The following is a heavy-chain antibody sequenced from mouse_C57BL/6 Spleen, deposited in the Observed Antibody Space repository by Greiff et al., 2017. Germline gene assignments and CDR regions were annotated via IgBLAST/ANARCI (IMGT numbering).Heavy chain of an antibody. J-gene: IGHJ1*03. CDR3: ARYGNYVGYFDV. V-gene: IGHV1-55*01. Sequence: QVQLQQPGAELVKPGASVTMSCTASGYTFTSYWITWVKQRPGQGLEWMGDIYPGSGSTNYNEKFKSKATLTVDTSSSTAYMQLSSLTSEDSAVYYCARYGNYVGYFDVWGTGTTVTVSS. CDR2: IYPGSGST. D-gene: IGHD2-1*01. CDR1: GYTFTSYW.